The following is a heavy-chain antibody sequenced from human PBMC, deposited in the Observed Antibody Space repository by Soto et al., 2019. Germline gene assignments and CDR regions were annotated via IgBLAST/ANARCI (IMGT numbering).Heavy chain of an antibody. CDR3: AREYCSGVSCYSDASDI. CDR1: GGSFSVYA. Sequence: SVKLSCKTSGGSFSVYASSWVRQAPGQGLEWMGGIIPIFGTANYAQKFQGRVTITADESTSTAYMELSSLRSEDTAVYYCAREYCSGVSCYSDASDIWGQGTMDTV. D-gene: IGHD2-15*01. CDR2: IIPIFGTA. J-gene: IGHJ3*02. V-gene: IGHV1-69*13.